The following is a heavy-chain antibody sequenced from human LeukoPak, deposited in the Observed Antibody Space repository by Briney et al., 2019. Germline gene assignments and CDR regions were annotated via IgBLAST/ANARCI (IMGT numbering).Heavy chain of an antibody. CDR3: ARGLAPGYSSSWGPDY. D-gene: IGHD6-19*01. V-gene: IGHV4-30-4*01. CDR1: SGSVSSGDYY. CDR2: IYYSGST. J-gene: IGHJ4*02. Sequence: SETLSLTCTVSSGSVSSGDYYWSWIRQPPGKGLEWIGYIYYSGSTYYNPSLKSRVTISVDTSKNQFSLKLSSVTAADTAVYYCARGLAPGYSSSWGPDYWGQGTLVTVSS.